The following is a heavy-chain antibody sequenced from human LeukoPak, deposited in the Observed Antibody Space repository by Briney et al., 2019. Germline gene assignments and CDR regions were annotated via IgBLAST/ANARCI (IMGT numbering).Heavy chain of an antibody. CDR2: LYKGGST. CDR1: EFAVSSKH. V-gene: IGHV3-66*01. J-gene: IGHJ4*02. CDR3: ARANRGLWSSLYLDY. Sequence: PGGSLRLSCAASEFAVSSKHMSWVRQTPQKGLEWVSTLYKGGSTYYADSVKGRFTISRDDSKNTLYLQMHSLRVEDTAMYFCARANRGLWSSLYLDYWGQGTLVTVSS. D-gene: IGHD2-21*01.